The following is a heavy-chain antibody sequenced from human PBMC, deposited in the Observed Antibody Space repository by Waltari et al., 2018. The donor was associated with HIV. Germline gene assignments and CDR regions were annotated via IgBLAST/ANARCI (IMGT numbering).Heavy chain of an antibody. CDR2: IKADETER. CDR3: VRTQIDPYYGMDV. D-gene: IGHD3-9*01. V-gene: IGHV3-7*01. J-gene: IGHJ6*02. Sequence: EEQLVESGGNLVQPGGALRLSWVAYGFTFSKDGRTWVRQAPGKGLEWLGNIKADETERSYADSVRGRFTTSRDNSKNLLFLQMNNLRVEDTALYYCVRTQIDPYYGMDVWGHGTVVTVSS. CDR1: GFTFSKDG.